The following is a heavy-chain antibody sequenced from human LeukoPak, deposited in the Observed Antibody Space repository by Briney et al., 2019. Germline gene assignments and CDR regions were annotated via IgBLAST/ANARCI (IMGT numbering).Heavy chain of an antibody. Sequence: PGGTLRLSCAASGFTFSNYAMSWVRQAPGKGLEWVSAISGSGGSTYYADSVKGRFTISRDNSKNTLYLQMNSLRAEDTAVYYCAKGVSGWPTRDAFDIWGQGTMVTVSS. CDR2: ISGSGGST. CDR3: AKGVSGWPTRDAFDI. V-gene: IGHV3-23*01. CDR1: GFTFSNYA. J-gene: IGHJ3*02. D-gene: IGHD6-19*01.